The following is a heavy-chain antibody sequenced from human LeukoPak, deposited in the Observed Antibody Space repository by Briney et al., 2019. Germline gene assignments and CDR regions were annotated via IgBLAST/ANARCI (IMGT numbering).Heavy chain of an antibody. CDR3: ATPTQLYYYYGMDV. Sequence: ASVKVSCKASGYTFTSYDINWVRQATGQGLEWMGWMNPSSGNTGYAQKFQGRVTMTRNTSISTAYMELSSLRSEDTAVYYCATPTQLYYYYGMDVWGQGTTVTVSS. J-gene: IGHJ6*02. D-gene: IGHD1-1*01. V-gene: IGHV1-8*01. CDR1: GYTFTSYD. CDR2: MNPSSGNT.